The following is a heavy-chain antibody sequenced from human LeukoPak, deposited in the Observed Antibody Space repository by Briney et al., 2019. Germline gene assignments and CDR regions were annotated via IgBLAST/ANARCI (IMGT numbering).Heavy chain of an antibody. J-gene: IGHJ4*02. CDR1: GFTFNNYA. Sequence: PGGSLRLSCAVSGFTFNNYAMSWVRQAPGKGPEWVSSISGSGGSTNYADSVKGRFTISRDNSKNTLYLQMNSLRAEDTAVYFCAKRGVVIRVILVGFHKEAYYFDSGGQGALVTVSS. D-gene: IGHD3-22*01. V-gene: IGHV3-23*01. CDR3: AKRGVVIRVILVGFHKEAYYFDS. CDR2: ISGSGGST.